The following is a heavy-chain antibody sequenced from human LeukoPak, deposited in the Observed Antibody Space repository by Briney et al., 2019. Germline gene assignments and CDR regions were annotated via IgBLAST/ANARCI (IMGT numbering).Heavy chain of an antibody. J-gene: IGHJ5*02. CDR1: GGSFSSNTYY. D-gene: IGHD3-10*01. CDR2: ISYSEST. CDR3: ARHVGPDTRITMLRGVSFPRYNNWFDP. V-gene: IGHV4-39*01. Sequence: PSETLSLTCTVPGGSFSSNTYYWGWIRQPPGKGLEWIGSISYSESTYYNPSLKSRVTISVDTSKNQFSLELLSVAAADTAVYYCARHVGPDTRITMLRGVSFPRYNNWFDPWVDGTLVTVSS.